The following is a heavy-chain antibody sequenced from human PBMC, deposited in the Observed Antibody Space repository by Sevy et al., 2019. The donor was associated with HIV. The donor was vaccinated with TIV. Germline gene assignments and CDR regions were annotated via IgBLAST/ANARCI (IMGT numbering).Heavy chain of an antibody. D-gene: IGHD3-3*01. V-gene: IGHV3-30-3*01. J-gene: IGHJ5*02. CDR1: VFTFSSYA. CDR2: ISYDGSNK. CDR3: ARRITIFGVGNWFDP. Sequence: GGSLRLSCAASVFTFSSYAMHWVRQAPGKGLEWVAVISYDGSNKYYADSVKGRFTISRDNSKNTLYLQMNSLRAEDTAVYYCARRITIFGVGNWFDPWGQGTLVTVSS.